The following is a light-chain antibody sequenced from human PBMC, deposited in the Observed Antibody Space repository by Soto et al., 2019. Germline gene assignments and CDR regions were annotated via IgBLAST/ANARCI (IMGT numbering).Light chain of an antibody. CDR3: QQYGTSLPFT. J-gene: IGKJ2*01. V-gene: IGKV3-20*01. CDR1: QRVSSSY. Sequence: EIVLTQSPGTLILSPEERATLSCRASQRVSSSYLAWYQQKPGQAPRLLIYAASSRATGIPDRFSGSGSGTDFTLTISRLEPEDFAVYFCQQYGTSLPFTFGQGTKVDIK. CDR2: AAS.